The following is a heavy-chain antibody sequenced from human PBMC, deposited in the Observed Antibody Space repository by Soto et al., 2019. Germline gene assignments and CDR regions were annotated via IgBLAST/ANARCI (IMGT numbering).Heavy chain of an antibody. J-gene: IGHJ3*02. CDR2: ISGSGSKK. V-gene: IGHV3-23*01. Sequence: HPGGSLRLSCEASGFTFGSYAMSWVRQAPGKGLEWVSGISGSGSKKDYADSVKGRFTISRDNSKNTLYLQMNSLRAEDTAVYYCAKTEWELAFDIWGQGTMVTVSS. CDR1: GFTFGSYA. CDR3: AKTEWELAFDI. D-gene: IGHD1-26*01.